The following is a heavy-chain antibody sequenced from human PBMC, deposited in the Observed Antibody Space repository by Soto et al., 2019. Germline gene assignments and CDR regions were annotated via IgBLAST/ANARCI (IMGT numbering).Heavy chain of an antibody. J-gene: IGHJ4*02. Sequence: GGSLRLSCAASGFTFRDFAMSWARQAPGKGLEWVSVISASARSINYADSVKGRFTISRDDSKNTLYLQMNSLTVDDTAVYYCAKGQAVALGFHWGQGTVVTVSS. CDR1: GFTFRDFA. V-gene: IGHV3-23*01. D-gene: IGHD6-19*01. CDR3: AKGQAVALGFH. CDR2: ISASARSI.